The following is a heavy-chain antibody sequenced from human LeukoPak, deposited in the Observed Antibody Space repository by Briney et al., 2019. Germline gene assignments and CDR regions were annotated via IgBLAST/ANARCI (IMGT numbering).Heavy chain of an antibody. CDR2: IYSGGST. J-gene: IGHJ6*02. CDR3: ARDTVTTFRFRDYYYYGMDV. Sequence: GGSLRLSCAASEFTVSTNYMNWVRQAPGKGLEWVSVIYSGGSTYYADSVKGRFTISRDNSKNTLYLQMNSLRAEDTAVYYCARDTVTTFRFRDYYYYGMDVRGQGTTVTVSS. CDR1: EFTVSTNY. D-gene: IGHD4-17*01. V-gene: IGHV3-53*01.